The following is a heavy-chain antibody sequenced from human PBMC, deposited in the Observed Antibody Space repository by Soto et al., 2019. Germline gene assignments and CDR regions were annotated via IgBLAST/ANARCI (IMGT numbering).Heavy chain of an antibody. CDR3: ARGRYCSSTSCRNYYYYYGMDV. V-gene: IGHV1-46*01. Sequence: SVKVSCKASGFAFITYYMHWVRQAPVQGLEWVGTINPSGGDTSYSQKFQGRVTMTRDTSTNTLYMEISSLRSEDTAVYYCARGRYCSSTSCRNYYYYYGMDVWDQGTTVTVSS. CDR2: INPSGGDT. D-gene: IGHD2-2*01. CDR1: GFAFITYY. J-gene: IGHJ6*02.